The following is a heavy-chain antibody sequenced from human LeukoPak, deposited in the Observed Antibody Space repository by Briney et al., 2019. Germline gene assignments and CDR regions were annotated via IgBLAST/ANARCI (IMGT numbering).Heavy chain of an antibody. J-gene: IGHJ4*02. CDR1: GGSISRGGHY. D-gene: IGHD5-12*01. V-gene: IGHV4-31*03. CDR2: IYYSGST. Sequence: PSHTLSLTHTVSGGSISRGGHYGSWIRQHPGKGLEWIVYIYYSGSTYYTPSLKSRVTISVDTSKNQFSLKLTSVTAADTAVYYCARGAGYSGYDFDFWGQGTLVTVSS. CDR3: ARGAGYSGYDFDF.